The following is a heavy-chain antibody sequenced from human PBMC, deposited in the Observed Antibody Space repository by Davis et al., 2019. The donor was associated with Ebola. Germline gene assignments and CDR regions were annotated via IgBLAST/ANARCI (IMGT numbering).Heavy chain of an antibody. D-gene: IGHD2-15*01. J-gene: IGHJ4*02. CDR3: ARFGKGYCSGGSCSIGFDY. V-gene: IGHV1-18*01. CDR2: INAGNGNT. Sequence: ASVKVSCKASGYTFTSYGISWVRQAPGQGLEWMGWINAGNGNTKYSQKFQGRVTMTRDTSISTAYMELSRLRSDDTAVYYCARFGKGYCSGGSCSIGFDYWGQGTLVTVSS. CDR1: GYTFTSYG.